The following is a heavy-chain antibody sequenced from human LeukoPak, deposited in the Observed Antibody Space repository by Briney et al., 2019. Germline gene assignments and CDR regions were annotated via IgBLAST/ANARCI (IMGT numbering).Heavy chain of an antibody. V-gene: IGHV4-61*01. J-gene: IGHJ3*02. CDR3: ARDGSEIAAAGPDAFDI. Sequence: PSETLSLTCTVSGYSISSGYYWGWIRQPPGKGLEWIGYIYYSGSTNYNPSLKSRVTISVDTSKNQFSLKLSSVTAADTAVYYCARDGSEIAAAGPDAFDIWGQGTMVTVSS. CDR1: GYSISSGYY. D-gene: IGHD6-13*01. CDR2: IYYSGST.